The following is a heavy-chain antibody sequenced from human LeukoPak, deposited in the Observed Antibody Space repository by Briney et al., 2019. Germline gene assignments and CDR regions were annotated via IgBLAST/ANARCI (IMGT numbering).Heavy chain of an antibody. CDR2: TGTRGDT. CDR3: AKYGFGAVAGFDY. J-gene: IGHJ4*02. Sequence: GGSLRLSCAASGFTFSSYDMHWLHQATGKVLEWVSGTGTRGDTYYSGSVKGRFTISRDNSKNTLYLQMNSLRDEDTAVYYCAKYGFGAVAGFDYWGQGTLVTVSS. V-gene: IGHV3-13*01. CDR1: GFTFSSYD. D-gene: IGHD6-19*01.